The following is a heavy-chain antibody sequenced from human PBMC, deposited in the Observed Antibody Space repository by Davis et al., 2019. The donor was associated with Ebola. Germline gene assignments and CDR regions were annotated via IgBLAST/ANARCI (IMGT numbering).Heavy chain of an antibody. CDR3: ASDVARYDFWSGYYTGGFDY. D-gene: IGHD3-3*01. CDR2: ISYDGSNK. Sequence: GESLKISCAASGFTFSSYTMHWVRQAPAQGLEWVAVISYDGSNKYYADSVKGRFTITRDNSKNTLYLQMNSLRAEDTAVYYCASDVARYDFWSGYYTGGFDYWGQGTLVTVSS. J-gene: IGHJ4*02. V-gene: IGHV3-30-3*01. CDR1: GFTFSSYT.